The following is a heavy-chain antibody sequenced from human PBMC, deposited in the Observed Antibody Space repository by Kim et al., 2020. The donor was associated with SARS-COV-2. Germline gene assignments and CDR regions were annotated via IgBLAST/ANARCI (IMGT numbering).Heavy chain of an antibody. D-gene: IGHD3-3*01. J-gene: IGHJ5*02. V-gene: IGHV4-59*01. CDR3: SGASVYEVLSGFARLDP. CDR1: GGSISSYY. CDR2: INYSVST. Sequence: SETLSLTCTVSGGSISSYYWSWIRQRPGQGLEWIGFINYSVSTNSNYSLKIRIPISVDTSKNQFPLTLGLATVAATATSKCSGASVYEVLSGFARLDPWG.